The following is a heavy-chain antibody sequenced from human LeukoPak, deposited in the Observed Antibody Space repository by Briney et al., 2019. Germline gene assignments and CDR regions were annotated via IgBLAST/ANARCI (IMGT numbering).Heavy chain of an antibody. CDR2: IYYTGRT. CDR1: GGSISSYY. D-gene: IGHD1-26*01. J-gene: IGHJ4*02. V-gene: IGHV4-59*01. CDR3: ARAPPRGVGPTHFDY. Sequence: SETLSLTCTVSGGSISSYYWSWIRQPPGKGLEWIGYIYYTGRTDYNSSHKSRVTISVDTSRSQFSLKLSSVTTADTAVYYCARAPPRGVGPTHFDYWGQGILVTVSS.